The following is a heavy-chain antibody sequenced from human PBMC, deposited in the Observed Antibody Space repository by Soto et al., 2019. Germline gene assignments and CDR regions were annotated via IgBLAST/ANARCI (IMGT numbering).Heavy chain of an antibody. Sequence: EVQLVQSGVEVKKPGESMKISCKASGYSFTTYWIAWVRQMPGKGLEWMGIIYPGDSDTRYSPSFRGQVTISADKSISTAYLQWSSLKASDTAMYYCARMMVAARSPFDYWGQGTLVTVSS. CDR1: GYSFTTYW. V-gene: IGHV5-51*01. CDR3: ARMMVAARSPFDY. D-gene: IGHD2-15*01. J-gene: IGHJ4*02. CDR2: IYPGDSDT.